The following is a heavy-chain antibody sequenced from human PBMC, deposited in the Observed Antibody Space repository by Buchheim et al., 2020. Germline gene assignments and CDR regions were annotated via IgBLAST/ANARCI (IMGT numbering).Heavy chain of an antibody. CDR3: ARVDAAGPGPSYYYYYYGMDV. J-gene: IGHJ6*02. Sequence: QMQLVQSGAEVKKPGASVKVSCKASGYTFTGYYMHWVRQAPGQGLEWMGWINPNSGGTNYAQKFQGRVTMTRDTSISTAYMELSRLRSDDTAAYYCARVDAAGPGPSYYYYYYGMDVWGQGTT. D-gene: IGHD6-13*01. V-gene: IGHV1-2*02. CDR2: INPNSGGT. CDR1: GYTFTGYY.